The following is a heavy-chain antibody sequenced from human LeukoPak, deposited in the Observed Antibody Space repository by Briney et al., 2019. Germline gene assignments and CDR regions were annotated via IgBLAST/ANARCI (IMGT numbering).Heavy chain of an antibody. CDR3: TSRPLLSYYGSGWTRSDY. J-gene: IGHJ4*02. CDR2: IRSKANSYAT. CDR1: GFTFSGSA. V-gene: IGHV3-73*01. Sequence: GGSLKLSCAASGFTFSGSAMHWVRQASGKGLEWVGRIRSKANSYATAYAASVKGRFTISRDDSKNTTYLQMNSLKTEDTAVYYCTSRPLLSYYGSGWTRSDYWGQGTLVTVSS. D-gene: IGHD3-10*01.